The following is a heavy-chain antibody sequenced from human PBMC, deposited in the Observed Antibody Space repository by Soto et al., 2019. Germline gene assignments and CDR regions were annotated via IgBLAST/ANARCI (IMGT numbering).Heavy chain of an antibody. CDR1: GFTFGDYA. J-gene: IGHJ3*02. V-gene: IGHV3-49*03. Sequence: GGSLRLSCTASGFTFGDYAMSWFRQAPGKGLEWVGFIRSKAYGGTTEYAASVKGRFTISRDDSKSIAYLQMNSLKTEDTAVYYCTREGYYYDSSGYYFSHAFDIWGQGTMVTVSS. CDR2: IRSKAYGGTT. D-gene: IGHD3-22*01. CDR3: TREGYYYDSSGYYFSHAFDI.